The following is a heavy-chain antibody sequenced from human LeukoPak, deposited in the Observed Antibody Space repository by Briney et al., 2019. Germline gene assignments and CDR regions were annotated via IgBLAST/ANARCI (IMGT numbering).Heavy chain of an antibody. D-gene: IGHD2-2*01. CDR1: GFTFSDYY. V-gene: IGHV3-11*01. CDR3: ARLLGYGSSTSCLERGWFDP. CDR2: ISCNGSTI. Sequence: GGSLRLSCAASGFTFSDYYMSWIRQAPGKGLEWVSYISCNGSTIYYADSVKGRFTISRDNAKNSLYLQMNSLRAEDTAVYYCARLLGYGSSTSCLERGWFDPWGQGTLVTVSS. J-gene: IGHJ5*02.